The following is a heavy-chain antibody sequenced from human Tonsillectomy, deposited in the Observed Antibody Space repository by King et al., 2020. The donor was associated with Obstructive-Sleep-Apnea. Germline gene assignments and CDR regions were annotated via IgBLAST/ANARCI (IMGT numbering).Heavy chain of an antibody. CDR2: ISSSSCYK. CDR1: GFTFSDYY. Sequence: VQLVESGGGLVKPGGSLRLSCAASGFTFSDYYMSWIRQAPGKGLEWGSYISSSSCYKNYADSVKGRFTISRDNAKNSLYLQMNSLRAEDTAVYYCARLTAGWNNYDYWGQGTLVTVSS. CDR3: ARLTAGWNNYDY. V-gene: IGHV3-11*06. J-gene: IGHJ4*02. D-gene: IGHD1/OR15-1a*01.